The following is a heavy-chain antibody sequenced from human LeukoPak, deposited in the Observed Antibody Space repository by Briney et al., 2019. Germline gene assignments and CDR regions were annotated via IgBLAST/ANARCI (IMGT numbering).Heavy chain of an antibody. J-gene: IGHJ4*02. V-gene: IGHV3-23*01. D-gene: IGHD2-2*01. Sequence: PGGSLRLSCAASGFTFSSYAMSWVRQAPGKGLEWVSAISGSGGSTYYADSVKGRFTISRDNSKNTLYLQMNSLRAEDTAVYYCAKVNRSSSSPDGGYFDYWGQGTLVTVSS. CDR3: AKVNRSSSSPDGGYFDY. CDR2: ISGSGGST. CDR1: GFTFSSYA.